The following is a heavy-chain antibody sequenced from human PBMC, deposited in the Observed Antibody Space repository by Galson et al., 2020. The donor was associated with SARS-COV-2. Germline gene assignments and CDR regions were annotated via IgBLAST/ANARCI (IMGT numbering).Heavy chain of an antibody. Sequence: SETLSPTCTVSGGSISSSSYYWGWIRQPPGKGLEWIGSIYYSGSTYYNPSLKSRVTISVDTSKNQFSLKLSSVTAADTAVYYCASITFGGVIAPNYYYGMDVWGQGTTVTVSS. J-gene: IGHJ6*02. CDR2: IYYSGST. CDR3: ASITFGGVIAPNYYYGMDV. CDR1: GGSISSSSYY. V-gene: IGHV4-39*01. D-gene: IGHD3-16*02.